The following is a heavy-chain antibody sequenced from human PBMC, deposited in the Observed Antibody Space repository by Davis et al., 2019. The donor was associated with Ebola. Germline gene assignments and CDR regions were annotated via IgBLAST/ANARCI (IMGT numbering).Heavy chain of an antibody. CDR2: IYYSGIT. Sequence: PSETLSLTCTVSGGSISSHYWTWIRQPPGKELEWIGYIYYSGITNYNPSLKSRVTISVDTSRNQFSLKLTSVTAADTAMYYCSERGSSVWGQGTLVTLSS. J-gene: IGHJ4*02. CDR1: GGSISSHY. CDR3: SERGSSV. V-gene: IGHV4-59*11. D-gene: IGHD3-10*01.